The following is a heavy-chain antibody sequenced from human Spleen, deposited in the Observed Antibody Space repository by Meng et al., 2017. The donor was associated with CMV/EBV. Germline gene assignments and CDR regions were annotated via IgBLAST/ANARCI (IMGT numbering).Heavy chain of an antibody. CDR1: GGSISSYSYY. D-gene: IGHD3-3*01. V-gene: IGHV4-39*07. J-gene: IGHJ6*02. CDR2: VYHIGRN. Sequence: AKTLSLTCTVSGGSISSYSYYWAWIRQPPGKGLEWIGSVYHIGRNDYNPCLRSRVSLTVDTSRNHFSLRLSAVTAADTAVYYCAREAVFGLGYYGLDVWGQGTTVTVSS. CDR3: AREAVFGLGYYGLDV.